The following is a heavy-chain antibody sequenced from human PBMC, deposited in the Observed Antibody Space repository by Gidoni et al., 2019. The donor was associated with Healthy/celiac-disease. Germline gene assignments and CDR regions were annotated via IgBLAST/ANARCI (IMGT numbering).Heavy chain of an antibody. CDR1: GGSLSSGASS. CDR2: IYHSGST. Sequence: LQLQESGSGLVKPSQTLSLTCAVSGGSLSSGASSWSWIRQPPGKGLEWIGYIYHSGSTYYNPSLKSRVTISVDRSKNQFSRKLSSVTAADTAVYYCARAYYDILIGYPHAFDYWGQGTLVTVSS. V-gene: IGHV4-30-2*01. CDR3: ARAYYDILIGYPHAFDY. J-gene: IGHJ4*02. D-gene: IGHD3-9*01.